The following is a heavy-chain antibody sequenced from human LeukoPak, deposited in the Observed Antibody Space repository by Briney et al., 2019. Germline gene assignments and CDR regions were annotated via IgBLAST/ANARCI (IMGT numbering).Heavy chain of an antibody. CDR2: ISDSGGST. CDR1: GFTFSSYW. V-gene: IGHV3-23*01. J-gene: IGHJ6*03. D-gene: IGHD3-3*01. Sequence: GGSLRLSCAASGFTFSSYWMSWVRQAPGKGLEWVSGISDSGGSTKHAVSVKGRFTISRDNSKDTLYLQMNSLRAEDTAVYYCAKIGRRYDFWTGYYEEEVDYMDVWGKGTTVTASS. CDR3: AKIGRRYDFWTGYYEEEVDYMDV.